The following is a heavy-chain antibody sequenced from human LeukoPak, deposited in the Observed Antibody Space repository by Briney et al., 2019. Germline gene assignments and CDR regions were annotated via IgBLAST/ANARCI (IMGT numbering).Heavy chain of an antibody. CDR3: AVDGAGSPSL. V-gene: IGHV4-39*07. D-gene: IGHD3-10*01. CDR2: IYYSGST. J-gene: IGHJ4*02. CDR1: GGSISSSSYY. Sequence: SETLSPTCTVSGGSISSSSYYWGWIRQPPGKGLEWIGSIYYSGSTYYNPSLKSRVTISVDTSKNQFSLELSSVTAADTAVYYCAVDGAGSPSLWGQGTLVTVSS.